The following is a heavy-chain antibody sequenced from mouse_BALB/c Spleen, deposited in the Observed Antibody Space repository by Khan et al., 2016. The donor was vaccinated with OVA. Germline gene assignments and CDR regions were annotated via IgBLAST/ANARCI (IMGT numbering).Heavy chain of an antibody. D-gene: IGHD2-2*01. Sequence: QVQLQQSGPELVKPGALVKISCKASGYTFTSYDINRVKQRPGQGLEGIGWIYPGDGSSKYNEKFKGKATLTADTSSRTAYMQLTSLKSEKSAVYVCAREGLRGGAMDYWGPGTSVTVSS. CDR1: GYTFTSYD. CDR2: IYPGDGSS. V-gene: IGHV1S56*01. CDR3: AREGLRGGAMDY. J-gene: IGHJ4*01.